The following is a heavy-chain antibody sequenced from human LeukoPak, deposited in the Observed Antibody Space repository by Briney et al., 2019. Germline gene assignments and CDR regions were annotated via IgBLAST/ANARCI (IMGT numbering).Heavy chain of an antibody. CDR1: GGYISTYY. CDR2: IYYSVST. J-gene: IGHJ4*02. CDR3: ARDPKYSYYFDY. D-gene: IGHD2/OR15-2a*01. Sequence: SETLSPICNVSGGYISTYYWICFRQPPGKGREWIEYIYYSVSTNYNPSLKSRVTISVDTSKNQVSLKLSSVTAADTAIYYCARDPKYSYYFDYWGQGSLVTVSS. V-gene: IGHV4-59*01.